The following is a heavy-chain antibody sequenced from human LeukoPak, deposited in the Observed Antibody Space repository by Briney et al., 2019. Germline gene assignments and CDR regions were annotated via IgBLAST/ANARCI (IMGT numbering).Heavy chain of an antibody. CDR1: GGSISSSSYY. D-gene: IGHD6-19*01. CDR2: IYYSGST. CDR3: ARRRGVAVDAFDI. V-gene: IGHV4-39*01. J-gene: IGHJ3*02. Sequence: SQTLSLTCTVSGGSISSSSYYWGWIRQPPGKGLEWIGSIYYSGSTYYNPSLKSRVTISVDTSKNQFSLKPSSVTAADTAVYYCARRRGVAVDAFDIWGQGAMVTVSS.